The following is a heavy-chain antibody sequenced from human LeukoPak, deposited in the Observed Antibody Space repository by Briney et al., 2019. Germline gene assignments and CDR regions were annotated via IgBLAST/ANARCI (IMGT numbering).Heavy chain of an antibody. Sequence: GGSLRLSCAASGFTFSSYSMNWVRQAPAKGLEWVSTISGNGGNAYYADSVKGRFTISRDNSKNTLYLQMNSLKAADTAVYYCAKARYSSSGWHFDLWGRGTLVSVSS. CDR3: AKARYSSSGWHFDL. D-gene: IGHD6-6*01. CDR1: GFTFSSYS. V-gene: IGHV3-23*01. J-gene: IGHJ2*01. CDR2: ISGNGGNA.